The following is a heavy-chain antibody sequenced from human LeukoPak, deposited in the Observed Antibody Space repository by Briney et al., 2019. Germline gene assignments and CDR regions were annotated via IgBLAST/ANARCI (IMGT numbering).Heavy chain of an antibody. J-gene: IGHJ4*02. CDR2: ISYDGTIK. Sequence: GGSLRLSCAASGFTFSSYGMHWVRQAPGKGLEWVAVISYDGTIKYYADSVKGRFTISRDNSKNTLYLQMNSLRAEDTAVYYCARTETAMVSFDYWGQGTLVTVSS. D-gene: IGHD5-18*01. CDR3: ARTETAMVSFDY. V-gene: IGHV3-30*03. CDR1: GFTFSSYG.